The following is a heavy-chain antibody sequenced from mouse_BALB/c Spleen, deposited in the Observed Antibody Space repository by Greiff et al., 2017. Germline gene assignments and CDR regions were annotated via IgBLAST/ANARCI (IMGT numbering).Heavy chain of an antibody. CDR2: IYPGGGYT. J-gene: IGHJ2*01. V-gene: IGHV1-63*02. D-gene: IGHD2-4*01. CDR1: GYTFTNYW. Sequence: VQLQQSGAELVRPGTSVKISCKASGYTFTNYWLGWVKQRPGHGLEWIGDIYPGGGYTNYNEKFKGKATLTADTSSSTAYMQLSSLTSEDSAVYFCARRDVITTRKYFDYWGQGTTLTVSS. CDR3: ARRDVITTRKYFDY.